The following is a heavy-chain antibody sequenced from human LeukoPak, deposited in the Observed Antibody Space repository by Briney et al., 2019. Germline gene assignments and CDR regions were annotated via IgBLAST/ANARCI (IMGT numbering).Heavy chain of an antibody. CDR1: GFTFSSYS. J-gene: IGHJ4*02. CDR3: ARDGVAVAGTVIPFDY. V-gene: IGHV3-48*01. Sequence: GGSLRLSRAASGFTFSSYSMNWVRQAPGKGLEWVSYISSSSSTIYYADSVKGRFTISRDNSKNTLYLQMNSLRAEDTAVYYCARDGVAVAGTVIPFDYWGQGTLVTVSS. D-gene: IGHD6-19*01. CDR2: ISSSSSTI.